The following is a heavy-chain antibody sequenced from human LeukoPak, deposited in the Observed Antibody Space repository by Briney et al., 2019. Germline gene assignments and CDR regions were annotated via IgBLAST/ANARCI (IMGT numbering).Heavy chain of an antibody. Sequence: PGGSLRLSCAASGFTFSSYAMSWVRQAPGKGLEWVSAISGSGGSTYYADSVMGRFTISRDNSKNTLYLQMNSLRAEDTAVYYCANQIVVVRYRAFDIWGQGTMVTVSS. V-gene: IGHV3-23*01. CDR1: GFTFSSYA. CDR3: ANQIVVVRYRAFDI. CDR2: ISGSGGST. J-gene: IGHJ3*02. D-gene: IGHD3-22*01.